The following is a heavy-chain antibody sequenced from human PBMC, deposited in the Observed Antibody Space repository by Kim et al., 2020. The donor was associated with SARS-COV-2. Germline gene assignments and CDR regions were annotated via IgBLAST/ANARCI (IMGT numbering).Heavy chain of an antibody. CDR3: ARELLLSGSYGSGAFDI. Sequence: FQDRVHMTRDTSTSTVYMELSSLRSEDTAVYYCARELLLSGSYGSGAFDIWGQGTMVTVSS. J-gene: IGHJ3*02. V-gene: IGHV1-46*01. D-gene: IGHD1-26*01.